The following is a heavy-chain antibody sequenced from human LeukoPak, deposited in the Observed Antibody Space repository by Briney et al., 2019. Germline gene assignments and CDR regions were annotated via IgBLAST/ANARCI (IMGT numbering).Heavy chain of an antibody. V-gene: IGHV3-23*01. CDR3: AKSIFAIFGVVTLGMDV. J-gene: IGHJ6*02. D-gene: IGHD3-3*01. CDR1: GFTFSNYA. CDR2: IGGRGTNT. Sequence: PGGSLRLSCAGSGFTFSNYAMIWVRQAPGKGLEWVSAIGGRGTNTFYADSVKGRFTISRDNSKNTLYLQMNSLRAEDTAVYYCAKSIFAIFGVVTLGMDVWGQGTTVTVSS.